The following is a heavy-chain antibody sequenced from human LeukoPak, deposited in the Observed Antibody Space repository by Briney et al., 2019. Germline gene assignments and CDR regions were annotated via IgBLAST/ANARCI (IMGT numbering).Heavy chain of an antibody. J-gene: IGHJ4*02. Sequence: GESLRLSCAASGCTFSSYGINWVRQAPGKGLEWVSSIDVGSYAYYANSVKGRFTISRDNAKNSLYLQMNSLRVEDTAVYYCATEGIVGGGAHFDYWGQGTLVTVSS. CDR3: ATEGIVGGGAHFDY. V-gene: IGHV3-21*01. CDR1: GCTFSSYG. CDR2: IDVGSYA. D-gene: IGHD1-26*01.